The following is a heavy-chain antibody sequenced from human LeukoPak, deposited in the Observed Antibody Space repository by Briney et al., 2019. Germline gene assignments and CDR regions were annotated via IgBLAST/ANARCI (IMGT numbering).Heavy chain of an antibody. Sequence: ASETLSLTCAVYGGSFTGYYWSWIRQPPGKGLEWIGEINRNGNTNYNPSLKSRVTMSVDTSKKQFSLNLSSVTAADTAVNYCARIVLPYYYDSTALKGYFDLWGRGTLVTVSS. J-gene: IGHJ2*01. CDR3: ARIVLPYYYDSTALKGYFDL. D-gene: IGHD3-22*01. V-gene: IGHV4-34*01. CDR1: GGSFTGYY. CDR2: INRNGNT.